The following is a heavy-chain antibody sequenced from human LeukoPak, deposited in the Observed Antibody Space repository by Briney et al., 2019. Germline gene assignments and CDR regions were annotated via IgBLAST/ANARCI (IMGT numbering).Heavy chain of an antibody. CDR1: GFTFSSYA. D-gene: IGHD2-2*01. CDR2: ISGTGGST. V-gene: IGHV3-23*01. J-gene: IGHJ4*02. Sequence: GGSLRLSCAASGFTFSSYAMSWVRQAPGKRLEGGSAISGTGGSTYYADSVKGRFTISRDNSKNTLYLQMNSLRAEDTAVYYCAKDTAKGKDIVVVPAAMGEVDYWGQGTLVTVSS. CDR3: AKDTAKGKDIVVVPAAMGEVDY.